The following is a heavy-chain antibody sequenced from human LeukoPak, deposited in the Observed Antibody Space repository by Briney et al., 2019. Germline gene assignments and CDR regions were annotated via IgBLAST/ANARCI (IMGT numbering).Heavy chain of an antibody. CDR3: ARGRIAKIVVVHSFHYGMDV. Sequence: SETLSLTCDVFGGSFTDYFWTWIRQSPGKGLGWIGEINDYTGNTNYNPSLSSRVSISLEKSKNQFSLELRSVTAADTAVYYCARGRIAKIVVVHSFHYGMDVWGQGTTVTVPS. J-gene: IGHJ6*02. CDR1: GGSFTDYF. V-gene: IGHV4-34*01. CDR2: INDYTGNT. D-gene: IGHD3-22*01.